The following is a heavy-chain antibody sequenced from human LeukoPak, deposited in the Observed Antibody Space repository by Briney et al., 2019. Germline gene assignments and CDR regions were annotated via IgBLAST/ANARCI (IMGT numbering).Heavy chain of an antibody. V-gene: IGHV3-33*01. CDR3: ARGGSGLLWFGAPPYYFDY. J-gene: IGHJ4*02. D-gene: IGHD3-10*01. Sequence: GRSLRLSCAASGFTFSSYGMHWVRQAPGKGLEWVAVIWYDGSNKYYADSVKGRFTISRDNSKNTLYLQMNSLRAEDTAVYYFARGGSGLLWFGAPPYYFDYRGQGTLVTVSS. CDR2: IWYDGSNK. CDR1: GFTFSSYG.